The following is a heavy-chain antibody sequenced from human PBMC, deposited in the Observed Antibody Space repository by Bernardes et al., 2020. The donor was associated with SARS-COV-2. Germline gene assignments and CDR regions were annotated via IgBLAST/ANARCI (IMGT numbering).Heavy chain of an antibody. CDR2: IYYSGST. CDR3: ARQDIGAIFGVVITPAGMDV. CDR1: GGSISSYY. Sequence: SATLSLTCTVSGGSISSYYWSWIRQPPGKGLEWIGYIYYSGSTNYNPSLKSRVTISVDTSKNQFFLKLSSVTAADTAVYYCARQDIGAIFGVVITPAGMDVWGQGTTVTVSS. J-gene: IGHJ6*02. V-gene: IGHV4-59*08. D-gene: IGHD3-3*01.